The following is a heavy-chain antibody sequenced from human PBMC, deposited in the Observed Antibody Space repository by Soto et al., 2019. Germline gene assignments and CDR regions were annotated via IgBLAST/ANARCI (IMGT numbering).Heavy chain of an antibody. D-gene: IGHD3-10*01. CDR2: VSAGGDMT. CDR1: GFTFSSYA. V-gene: IGHV3-23*01. Sequence: DVLLLESGGHLVQPGGSLRLSCAASGFTFSSYAMSWVRQAPGKGLAWVSSVSAGGDMTYYSDSVKGRFTISRDNSNNALFLQMNSLRIEDTALYYCARGDRGGSGSPASYYYSGLDVWGQGTTVTVS. J-gene: IGHJ6*02. CDR3: ARGDRGGSGSPASYYYSGLDV.